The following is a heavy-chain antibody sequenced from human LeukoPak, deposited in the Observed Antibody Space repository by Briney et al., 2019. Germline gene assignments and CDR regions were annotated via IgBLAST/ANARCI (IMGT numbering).Heavy chain of an antibody. D-gene: IGHD6-13*01. CDR3: ARPRDSGWSKTWDY. V-gene: IGHV3-7*03. Sequence: GGSLRLSCEGSGFTFRTYWMTWVRQAPGKGLEWVANIKQDGSEKYYVDSVKGRLTISRGNAQNSLYLQMNSLRAEDTAVYYCARPRDSGWSKTWDYWGQGTLVTVSS. J-gene: IGHJ4*02. CDR2: IKQDGSEK. CDR1: GFTFRTYW.